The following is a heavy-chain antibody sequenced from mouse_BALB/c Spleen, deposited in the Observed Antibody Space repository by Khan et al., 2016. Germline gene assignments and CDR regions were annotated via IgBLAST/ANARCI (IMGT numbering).Heavy chain of an antibody. V-gene: IGHV1-69*02. CDR3: TRGEATMIRGFAY. CDR2: IFPSDSYT. J-gene: IGHJ3*01. Sequence: QVQLKQSGAELVRPGASVKLSCKASGYTFTSYWINWMKQRPGQGLEWIGNIFPSDSYTNYNQKFKDKATLTVDKSSSTAYMQLSSPTSEDSAINYCTRGEATMIRGFAYWGQGTLVTVAA. CDR1: GYTFTSYW. D-gene: IGHD2-4*01.